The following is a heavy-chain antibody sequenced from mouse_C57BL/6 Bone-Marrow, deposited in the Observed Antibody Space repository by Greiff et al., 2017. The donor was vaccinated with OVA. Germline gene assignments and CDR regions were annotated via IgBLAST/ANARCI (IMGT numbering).Heavy chain of an antibody. D-gene: IGHD1-1*01. V-gene: IGHV7-1*01. CDR3: ARDARTTVVGGNFDY. CDR1: GFTFSDFY. J-gene: IGHJ2*01. Sequence: EVKLQESGGGLVQSGRSLRLSCATSGFTFSDFYMAWVRQAPGKGLEWIAASRNKANDYTTEYSASVKGRFIVSRDTSQSILYLQMNALRAEDTAIYYCARDARTTVVGGNFDYWGQGTTLTVSS. CDR2: SRNKANDYTT.